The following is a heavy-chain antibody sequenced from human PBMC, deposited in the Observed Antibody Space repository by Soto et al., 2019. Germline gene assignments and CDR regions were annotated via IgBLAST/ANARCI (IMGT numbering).Heavy chain of an antibody. CDR1: GYTFTSYA. CDR2: INAGNGNT. Sequence: ASVKVSCKASGYTFTSYAMHWVRQAPGQRLEWMGWINAGNGNTKYSQKFQGRVTITRDTSASTAYMELSSLRSEDTAEYYSAVCTGYSSGCYFDYWGQGTLVTVSS. D-gene: IGHD6-19*01. V-gene: IGHV1-3*01. J-gene: IGHJ4*02. CDR3: AVCTGYSSGCYFDY.